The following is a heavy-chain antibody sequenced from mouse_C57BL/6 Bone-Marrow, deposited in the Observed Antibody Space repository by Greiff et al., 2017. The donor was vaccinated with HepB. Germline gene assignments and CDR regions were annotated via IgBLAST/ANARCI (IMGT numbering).Heavy chain of an antibody. CDR1: GYTFTSYT. CDR3: AREGYYYGSSSPWFAY. V-gene: IGHV1-4*01. Sequence: VQLQQSGAELARPGASVKMSCKASGYTFTSYTMHWVKQRPGQGLEWIGYINPSSGYTKYNQKFKDKATLTADKSSSTAYMQLSSLTSEDSAVYYCAREGYYYGSSSPWFAYWGQGTLVTVSA. CDR2: INPSSGYT. J-gene: IGHJ3*01. D-gene: IGHD1-1*01.